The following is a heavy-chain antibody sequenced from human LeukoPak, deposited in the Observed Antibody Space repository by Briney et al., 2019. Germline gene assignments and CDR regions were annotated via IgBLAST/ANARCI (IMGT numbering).Heavy chain of an antibody. CDR1: GGSFSGYY. D-gene: IGHD6-6*01. V-gene: IGHV4-34*01. CDR3: ARGRDLSSIAARRFDP. CDR2: INHSGST. J-gene: IGHJ5*02. Sequence: SETLSLTSAVYGGSFSGYYWSWIRQPPGKGLEWIGEINHSGSTNYNPSLKSRVTISVDTSKNQFSLKLSSVTAADTAVYYCARGRDLSSIAARRFDPWGQGTLVTVSS.